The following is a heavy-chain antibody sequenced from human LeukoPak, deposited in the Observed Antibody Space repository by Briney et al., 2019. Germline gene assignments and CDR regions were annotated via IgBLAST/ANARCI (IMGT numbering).Heavy chain of an antibody. CDR1: GYTLTELS. Sequence: ASVKVSCKVSGYTLTELSMHWVRQAPGKGLEWMGGFDPEDGETIYAQKFQGRVTMTEDTSTDTAYMELSSLRSEDTAVYYCATNPGGSSWYYFDYWGQGTLVTVSS. CDR3: ATNPGGSSWYYFDY. D-gene: IGHD6-13*01. J-gene: IGHJ4*02. CDR2: FDPEDGET. V-gene: IGHV1-24*01.